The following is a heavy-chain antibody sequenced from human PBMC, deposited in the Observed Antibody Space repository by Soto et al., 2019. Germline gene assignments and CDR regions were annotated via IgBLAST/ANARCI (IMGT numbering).Heavy chain of an antibody. CDR3: ARLPPAYCGGDCEGRGAFDI. Sequence: QVQLQESGPGLVKPSETLSLTCTVSGGSISSYYWSWIRQPPGKGLEWIGYIYYSGSTNYTPSLKSLVTISVDTSKNQFSLKLSSVTAADTAVYYCARLPPAYCGGDCEGRGAFDIWGQGTMVTVSS. J-gene: IGHJ3*02. CDR1: GGSISSYY. V-gene: IGHV4-59*01. CDR2: IYYSGST. D-gene: IGHD2-21*02.